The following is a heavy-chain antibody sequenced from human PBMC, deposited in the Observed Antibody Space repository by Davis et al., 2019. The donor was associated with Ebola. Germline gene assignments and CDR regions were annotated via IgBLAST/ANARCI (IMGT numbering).Heavy chain of an antibody. CDR3: GGYDILTGKFDY. CDR2: INSDGSST. D-gene: IGHD3-9*01. Sequence: PGGSLRLSCAASGFTFSSYWMHWVRQAPGKGLVWVSRINSDGSSTSYADSVKGRFTISRDNAKNTLYLQMNSLRAEDTAVYYCGGYDILTGKFDYWGQGTLVTVSS. J-gene: IGHJ4*02. CDR1: GFTFSSYW. V-gene: IGHV3-74*01.